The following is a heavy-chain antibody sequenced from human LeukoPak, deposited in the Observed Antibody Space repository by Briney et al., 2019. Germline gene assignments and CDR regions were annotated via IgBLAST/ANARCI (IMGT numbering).Heavy chain of an antibody. J-gene: IGHJ4*02. V-gene: IGHV1-8*01. D-gene: IGHD1-1*01. Sequence: ASVKVSCKASGYTFTSYDINWVRQAPGQGLEWMGWMNPNSGNTGYAQKFQGRVTMTRNSSISTAYMELSSLRSEDTAGYYCARASQGNLGSQLDYWGKGTLVTVSS. CDR2: MNPNSGNT. CDR3: ARASQGNLGSQLDY. CDR1: GYTFTSYD.